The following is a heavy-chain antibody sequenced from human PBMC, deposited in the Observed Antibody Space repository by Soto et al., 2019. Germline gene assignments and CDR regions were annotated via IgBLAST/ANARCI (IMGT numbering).Heavy chain of an antibody. CDR3: AGGGKADY. CDR2: INQDGSQK. D-gene: IGHD2-15*01. J-gene: IGHJ4*02. CDR1: GFTFGNYW. Sequence: GGSLRLSCAASGFTFGNYWMNWVRQAPGKGLEWLANINQDGSQKNYVDSVKGRFTVSRDNARNSLYLQMNSLGVEDTAVYYCAGGGKADYWGQGTLVTVS. V-gene: IGHV3-7*01.